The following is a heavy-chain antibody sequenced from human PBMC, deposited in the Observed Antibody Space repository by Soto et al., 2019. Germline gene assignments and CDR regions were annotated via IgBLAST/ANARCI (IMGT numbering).Heavy chain of an antibody. Sequence: GGSLRLSCAASGFTFSSYWMHWVRQAPGKGLVWVSRINSDGSSTSYADSVKGRFTISRDNAKNTLYLQMNSLRAEDTAVYYCARGPNIVATIPSDAFDIWGQGTMVTVSS. J-gene: IGHJ3*02. CDR1: GFTFSSYW. CDR2: INSDGSST. CDR3: ARGPNIVATIPSDAFDI. V-gene: IGHV3-74*01. D-gene: IGHD5-12*01.